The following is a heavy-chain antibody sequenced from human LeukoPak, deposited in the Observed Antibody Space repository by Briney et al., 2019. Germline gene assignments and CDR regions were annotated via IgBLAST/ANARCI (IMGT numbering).Heavy chain of an antibody. CDR3: ATDRGFYGGNSEYYFDY. J-gene: IGHJ4*02. CDR1: GYTLTELS. CDR2: FDPEDGET. Sequence: ASVKVSCKVSGYTLTELSMHWVRQAPGKGREWMGGFDPEDGETIYAQKCTRSVTMTEHTSTDTASMELSSLRSEDTAVYYCATDRGFYGGNSEYYFDYWGQGTLVTVSS. D-gene: IGHD4-23*01. V-gene: IGHV1-24*01.